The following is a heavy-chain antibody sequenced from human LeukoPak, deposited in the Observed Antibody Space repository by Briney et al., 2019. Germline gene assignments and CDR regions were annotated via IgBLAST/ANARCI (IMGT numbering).Heavy chain of an antibody. Sequence: ASVKVSCEASGYSFTSYDINRVRQATGQGLERMGWMNPNSGNTGYAQKFQGRVTRTRNTTISTSDMELSSLRSENTAVYYCARGIHYDFWSGYQTFDPWGQGTLVTVSS. CDR2: MNPNSGNT. V-gene: IGHV1-8*01. J-gene: IGHJ5*02. CDR3: ARGIHYDFWSGYQTFDP. CDR1: GYSFTSYD. D-gene: IGHD3-3*01.